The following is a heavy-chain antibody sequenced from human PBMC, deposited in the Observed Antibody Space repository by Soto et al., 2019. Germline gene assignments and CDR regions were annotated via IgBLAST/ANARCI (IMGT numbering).Heavy chain of an antibody. D-gene: IGHD6-19*01. CDR3: ARSSSGGYYYYYGMDV. V-gene: IGHV4-59*08. J-gene: IGHJ6*02. CDR1: GGSISSYY. Sequence: SETLSLTCTVSGGSISSYYWSWIRQPPGKGLEWIGYIYYSGSTNYNPSLKSRVTISVDTSKNQFSLKLSSVTAADTAVYYCARSSSGGYYYYYGMDVWGQGTTVTVSS. CDR2: IYYSGST.